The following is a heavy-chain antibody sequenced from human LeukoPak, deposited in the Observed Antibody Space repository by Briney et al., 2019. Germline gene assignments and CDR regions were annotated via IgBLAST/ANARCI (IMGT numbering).Heavy chain of an antibody. CDR3: ARGPASNTYYYDSSGYYGPYYFVY. J-gene: IGHJ4*02. D-gene: IGHD3-22*01. Sequence: GGSLRLSCAASGFTFSSYAMHWVRQAPGKGLEWVAVISYDGSNKYYADSVKGRFTISRDNSTNTLYLQMNSLRAEDTAVYYCARGPASNTYYYDSSGYYGPYYFVYWGQGTLVTVSS. V-gene: IGHV3-30*04. CDR2: ISYDGSNK. CDR1: GFTFSSYA.